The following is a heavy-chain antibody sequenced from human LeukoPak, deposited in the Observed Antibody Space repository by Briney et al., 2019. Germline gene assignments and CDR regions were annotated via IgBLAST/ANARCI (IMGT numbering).Heavy chain of an antibody. J-gene: IGHJ4*02. D-gene: IGHD3-16*02. CDR1: GFTFSSYA. CDR3: AKDPIGDYDYVWGSYRPIDY. CDR2: INTPGGST. Sequence: PGGSLRLSCAASGFTFSSYAMSWVRQAPGKGLEWVSAINTPGGSTYYADSVKGRFTISRDNSKNTLYLQMNSLRAEDTAVYYCAKDPIGDYDYVWGSYRPIDYWGQGTLVTVSS. V-gene: IGHV3-23*01.